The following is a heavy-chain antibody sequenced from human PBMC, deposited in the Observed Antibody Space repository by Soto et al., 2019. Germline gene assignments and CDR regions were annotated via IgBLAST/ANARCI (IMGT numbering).Heavy chain of an antibody. CDR2: INAGNGNT. D-gene: IGHD6-13*01. CDR3: ARPRFSSSYYFDY. V-gene: IGHV1-3*01. CDR1: GYTFTSYA. Sequence: ASVKVSCKASGYTFTSYAMHWGRQAPGQRLEWMGWINAGNGNTKYSQKFQGRVTITRDTSASTAYMELSSLRSEDTAVYYCARPRFSSSYYFDYWGQRTLVTVSS. J-gene: IGHJ4*02.